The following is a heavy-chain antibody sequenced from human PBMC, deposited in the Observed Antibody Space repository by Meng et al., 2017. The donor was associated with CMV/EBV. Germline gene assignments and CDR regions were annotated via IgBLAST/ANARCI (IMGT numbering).Heavy chain of an antibody. CDR1: WFSLSTRGVG. J-gene: IGHJ4*02. CDR2: IYWDDDK. CDR3: ARGGLRGFDY. Sequence: QTTLKESRPPLVNPTHTLTLSCTFSWFSLSTRGVGVGWIRQPPGKALEWLALIYWDDDKRYSPSLKSRLTNTKDTSKNQVVLTMTNMDPVDTATYYCARGGLRGFDYWGQGTLVTVSS. D-gene: IGHD4-17*01. V-gene: IGHV2-5*02.